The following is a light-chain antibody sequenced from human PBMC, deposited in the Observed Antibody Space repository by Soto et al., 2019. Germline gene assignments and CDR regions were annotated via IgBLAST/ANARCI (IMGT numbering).Light chain of an antibody. CDR3: QQYGNSPPYT. J-gene: IGKJ2*01. CDR2: GAS. CDR1: QSVSSSY. Sequence: EIGLTQSPGTLSFSPGERATLACRASQSVSSSYLAWYQHKPGQAPRLLIYGASSRATGIPDRFSGSGSGTEFTLTISRLEPEDVAVYDCQQYGNSPPYTFGQGTKLEIK. V-gene: IGKV3-20*01.